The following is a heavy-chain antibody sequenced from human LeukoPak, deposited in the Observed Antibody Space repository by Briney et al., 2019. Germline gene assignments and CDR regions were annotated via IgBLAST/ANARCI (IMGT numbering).Heavy chain of an antibody. CDR1: GGSISSYY. CDR2: IYYSGST. V-gene: IGHV4-59*01. J-gene: IGHJ6*02. CDR3: ARGNYGSGIYYYGMDV. D-gene: IGHD3-10*01. Sequence: SETLSLTCTVSGGSISSYYWSWIRQPPGKGLEWIGCIYYSGSTNYNPSLKSRVTISVDTSKNQFSLKLSSVTAADTAVYYCARGNYGSGIYYYGMDVWGQGTTVTVSS.